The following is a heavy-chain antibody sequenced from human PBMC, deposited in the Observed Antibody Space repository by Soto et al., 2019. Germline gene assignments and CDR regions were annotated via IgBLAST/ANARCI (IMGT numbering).Heavy chain of an antibody. CDR3: AKRGGDSGWGNFDS. Sequence: EVHLLESGGGLVQPGGSLRLSCAASGLRFSRCAMNWVRQAPGKGLEWVSTISHSDHSTYYAVSVKGRFTVSRDNSETALYLQTNSQIAKDTAIYNCAKRGGDSGWGNFDSWAQGTLVTVSS. CDR1: GLRFSRCA. CDR2: ISHSDHST. D-gene: IGHD6-19*01. J-gene: IGHJ4*02. V-gene: IGHV3-23*01.